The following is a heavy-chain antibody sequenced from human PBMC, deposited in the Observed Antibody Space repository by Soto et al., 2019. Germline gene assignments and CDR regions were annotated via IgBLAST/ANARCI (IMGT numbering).Heavy chain of an antibody. CDR1: GFSLSTSGVG. D-gene: IGHD4-17*01. Sequence: QITLKESGPTLVKPTQTLTLTCTFSGFSLSTSGVGVGWIRQPPGKALEWLALIYWDDDKHYSPSLKSRLTITKDTSKNQVVLTMTNMDPVDTATYYCAHRLTTVTTEYFQHWGQGTLVTVSS. CDR2: IYWDDDK. J-gene: IGHJ1*01. V-gene: IGHV2-5*02. CDR3: AHRLTTVTTEYFQH.